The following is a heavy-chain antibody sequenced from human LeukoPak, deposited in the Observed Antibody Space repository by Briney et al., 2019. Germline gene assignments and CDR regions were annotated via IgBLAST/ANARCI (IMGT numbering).Heavy chain of an antibody. CDR3: SSGLRYFDLYY. CDR1: GGSISSGSYY. J-gene: IGHJ4*02. Sequence: SETLSLTCTVSGGSISSGSYYWSWIRQPAGKGLEWIGRIYTSGSTNYNPSLKSRVTISVDTSKNQFSLKLSSVTAADTAVYYCSSGLRYFDLYYWGQGTLVTVSS. D-gene: IGHD3-9*01. V-gene: IGHV4-61*02. CDR2: IYTSGST.